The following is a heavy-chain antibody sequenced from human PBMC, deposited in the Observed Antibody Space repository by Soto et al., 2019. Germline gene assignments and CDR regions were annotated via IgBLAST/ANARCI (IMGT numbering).Heavy chain of an antibody. D-gene: IGHD6-19*01. Sequence: QVQLVQSGAEVKKPGASVKVSCKASGGTFSSYGISWVRQAPGQGLEWMGGVIPMFGTANYAQKFQGRVTITADKYTSTVYMDLSNLRSDDTAVYYCTTGPSGVAETGNYYCFYDIDVWGQGTTVTVSS. CDR3: TTGPSGVAETGNYYCFYDIDV. CDR1: GGTFSSYG. CDR2: VIPMFGTA. V-gene: IGHV1-69*06. J-gene: IGHJ6*02.